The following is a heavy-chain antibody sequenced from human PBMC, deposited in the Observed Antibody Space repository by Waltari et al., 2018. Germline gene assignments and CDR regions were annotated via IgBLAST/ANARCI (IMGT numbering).Heavy chain of an antibody. CDR3: EGGGGF. CDR1: GFPFSTAW. CDR2: ISPDVDIK. J-gene: IGHJ4*02. V-gene: IGHV3-74*01. Sequence: EVQLVESGGGLVQPGGSLRLSCAASGFPFSTAWMHWFRQAPGMGLESVSRISPDVDIKLYVDSGEGRFPTSRDNAKNTLYLRMGGLRAEDTAVYFCEGGGGFWGQGTLVTVSS. D-gene: IGHD3-16*01.